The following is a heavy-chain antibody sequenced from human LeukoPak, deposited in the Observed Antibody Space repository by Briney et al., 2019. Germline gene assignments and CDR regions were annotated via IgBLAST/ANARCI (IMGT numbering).Heavy chain of an antibody. J-gene: IGHJ4*02. V-gene: IGHV4-39*07. D-gene: IGHD6-6*01. CDR1: GGSISSSSYY. CDR3: ATSPGWTSIAARPYYFDY. CDR2: IYYSGST. Sequence: SETLSLTCTVSGGSISSSSYYWGWIRQPPGKGLEWIGSIYYSGSTYYNPSLKSRVTISVDTSKNQFSLKLSSVTAADTAVYYCATSPGWTSIAARPYYFDYWGQGTLVTVSS.